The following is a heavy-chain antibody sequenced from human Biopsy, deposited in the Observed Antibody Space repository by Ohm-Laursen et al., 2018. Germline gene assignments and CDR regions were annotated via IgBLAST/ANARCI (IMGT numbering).Heavy chain of an antibody. J-gene: IGHJ2*01. V-gene: IGHV4-59*01. CDR1: GDSISSYY. Sequence: SETLSLTCPVSGDSISSYYWSWIPQPPGQGLQSIGYVYYTGRTDYNPSLQSRVTISVDTSKNHFSLRLRSVTPADTAIYYCARDRGYYSDRTVPGYFDLWGRGTLVTVSS. CDR2: VYYTGRT. D-gene: IGHD3-22*01. CDR3: ARDRGYYSDRTVPGYFDL.